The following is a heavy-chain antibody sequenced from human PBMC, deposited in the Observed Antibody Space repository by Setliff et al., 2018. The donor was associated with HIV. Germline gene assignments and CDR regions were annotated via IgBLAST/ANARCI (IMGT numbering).Heavy chain of an antibody. CDR1: GGSISSYY. J-gene: IGHJ4*02. V-gene: IGHV4-59*01. Sequence: PSETLSLTCTVSGGSISSYYWSWIRQPPGKGLEWIGYIHNSGNTKYNPSLKSRVIISVDTSKNQFSLKLTSVTAADTAVYYCARYSPRGYTLTGPYWGQGTLVTVSS. CDR2: IHNSGNT. CDR3: ARYSPRGYTLTGPY. D-gene: IGHD6-25*01.